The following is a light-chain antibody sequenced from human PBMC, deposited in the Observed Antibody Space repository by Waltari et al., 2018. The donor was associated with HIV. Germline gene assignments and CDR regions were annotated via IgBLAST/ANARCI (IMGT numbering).Light chain of an antibody. CDR1: SSNIGDNY. J-gene: IGLJ3*02. CDR3: AAWDDSLSGWV. CDR2: RNS. V-gene: IGLV1-47*01. Sequence: QSALTQPPSTSGTHGQTVTIPCSGSSSNIGDNYVSWYPQPPGTAPKLLIYRNSQRPSGVRDRFSGSKSGTSASLAINDLRSQDEAEYHCAAWDDSLSGWVFGGGTNLTVL.